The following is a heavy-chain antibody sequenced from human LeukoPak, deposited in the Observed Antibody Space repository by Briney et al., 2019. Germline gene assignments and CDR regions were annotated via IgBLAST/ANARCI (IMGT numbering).Heavy chain of an antibody. CDR2: IYYSGST. CDR1: GGSISSSTYY. D-gene: IGHD3-16*01. J-gene: IGHJ4*02. V-gene: IGHV4-39*01. Sequence: SETLSLTCTVSGGSISSSTYYWGWIRRPPGKGLEWIGSIYYSGSTYYNPTLKSRVTVSVDTSKNQFSLKLSSVTAADTAVYYCVRGSTLRHYQYWGQGTLVTVSS. CDR3: VRGSTLRHYQY.